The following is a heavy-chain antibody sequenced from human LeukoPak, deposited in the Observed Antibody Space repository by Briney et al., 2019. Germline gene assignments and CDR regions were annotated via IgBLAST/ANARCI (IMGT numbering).Heavy chain of an antibody. CDR1: GYTFTIYD. CDR2: MKPNSGNT. Sequence: VASVKVSCKASGYTFTIYDINWVRQATGQGLEWMGWMKPNSGNTGYAQKFQGRVTISRNTSISTAYMELSSLRSEDTAVYYCARSSHSGSYPITYYFDYWGQGTLVTVSS. D-gene: IGHD1-26*01. J-gene: IGHJ4*02. CDR3: ARSSHSGSYPITYYFDY. V-gene: IGHV1-8*03.